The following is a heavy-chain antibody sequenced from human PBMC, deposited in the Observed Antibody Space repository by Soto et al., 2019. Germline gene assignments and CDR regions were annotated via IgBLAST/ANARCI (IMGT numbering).Heavy chain of an antibody. CDR3: AKLGSSSWSPHYYFDY. J-gene: IGHJ4*02. CDR1: GFNFSSYA. Sequence: SQRLSCAASGFNFSSYAMNWVRQAPGKGLEWVSAITDSGDDTYYIDSVKGRSTISRDNSKSTLYLQMNSLRAEDTAIYYCAKLGSSSWSPHYYFDYWGQGTLVTVSS. V-gene: IGHV3-23*01. CDR2: ITDSGDDT. D-gene: IGHD2-2*01.